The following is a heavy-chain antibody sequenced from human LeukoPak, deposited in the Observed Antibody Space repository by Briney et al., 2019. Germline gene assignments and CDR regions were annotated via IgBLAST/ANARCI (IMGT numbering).Heavy chain of an antibody. J-gene: IGHJ4*02. CDR3: AKTSGWHHDY. CDR1: EFTFSSYE. V-gene: IGHV3-48*03. D-gene: IGHD6-19*01. Sequence: GGSLRLSCAASEFTFSSYEMNWVRQAPGKGREWVSYISSSGSAIHYADSVKGRFTISRDNAKNSLYLQMNSLRAEDTALYYCAKTSGWHHDYWGQGTLVTVSS. CDR2: ISSSGSAI.